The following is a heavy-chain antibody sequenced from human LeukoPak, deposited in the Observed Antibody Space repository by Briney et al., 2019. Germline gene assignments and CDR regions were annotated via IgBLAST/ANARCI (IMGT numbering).Heavy chain of an antibody. CDR3: ARWYYYGSGVRYFDL. J-gene: IGHJ2*01. CDR1: GGSISSGNYH. D-gene: IGHD3-10*01. Sequence: PSETLSLTCTVSGGSISSGNYHWSWIRQPPGKGLEWIGYIYYSGSTYYNPSLKIRVTISVDTSKNQFSLKLSSVTAADTAVYYCARWYYYGSGVRYFDLWGRGTLVTVSS. V-gene: IGHV4-30-4*08. CDR2: IYYSGST.